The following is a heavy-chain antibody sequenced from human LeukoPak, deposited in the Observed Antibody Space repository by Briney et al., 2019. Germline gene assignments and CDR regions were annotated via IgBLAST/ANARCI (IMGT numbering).Heavy chain of an antibody. J-gene: IGHJ5*02. CDR1: GFTFSSYW. Sequence: HAGGSLRLSCAASGFTFSSYWMSWVRQAPGKGLEWVANIKQDGSEKYYVDSVKGRFTISRDNAKNSLYLQMNSLRAEDTAVYYCARGGSYYDSWSGYFNWFDPWGQGTLVTVSS. CDR2: IKQDGSEK. D-gene: IGHD3-3*01. CDR3: ARGGSYYDSWSGYFNWFDP. V-gene: IGHV3-7*01.